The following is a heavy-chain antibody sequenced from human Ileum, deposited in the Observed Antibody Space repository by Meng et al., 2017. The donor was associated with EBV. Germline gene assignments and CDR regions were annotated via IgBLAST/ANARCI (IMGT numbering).Heavy chain of an antibody. J-gene: IGHJ4*02. CDR2: IKHSGST. CDR3: ARGFYTYGSSCFDY. CDR1: GGSFSGYY. D-gene: IGHD6-13*01. V-gene: IGHV4-34*01. Sequence: QVRLQLWGAVLLRPSRTLSLTRAGYGGSFSGYYWTWIRQPPGKGLEWIGEIKHSGSTPTNPSLKSRVTISVDKNQFSLKLSSVTAADTAVYYCARGFYTYGSSCFDYWGQGTLVTVSS.